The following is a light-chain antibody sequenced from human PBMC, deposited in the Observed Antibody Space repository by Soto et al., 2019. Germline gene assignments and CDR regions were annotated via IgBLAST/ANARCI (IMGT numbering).Light chain of an antibody. CDR2: NAS. CDR1: QRVTTY. V-gene: IGKV3-11*01. J-gene: IGKJ4*01. CDR3: QQRSNWVT. Sequence: EIVSTKCPATLSLSPGERVTLSCRASQRVTTYLAWYQQKPGQAPRLLVYTTSTTATNASTRATGIPARFSGSGSGTDFSLTISSLEPEDFGVYYCQQRSNWVTFGGGTKVEIK.